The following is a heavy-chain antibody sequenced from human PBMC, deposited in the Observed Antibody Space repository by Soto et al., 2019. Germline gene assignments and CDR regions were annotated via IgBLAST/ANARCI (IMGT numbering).Heavy chain of an antibody. J-gene: IGHJ6*02. V-gene: IGHV1-69*12. CDR1: GGTFSSYA. CDR2: IIPIFGTP. Sequence: QVQLVQSGAEVKKPGSSVKVSCKASGGTFSSYAISWVRQAPGQGLEWMGGIIPIFGTPNYAQKFQGRVTITADESPSAAYMELRRLRSEDTAVYYCASSRKDYYYYGMDVWGQGTTVTVSS. D-gene: IGHD6-13*01. CDR3: ASSRKDYYYYGMDV.